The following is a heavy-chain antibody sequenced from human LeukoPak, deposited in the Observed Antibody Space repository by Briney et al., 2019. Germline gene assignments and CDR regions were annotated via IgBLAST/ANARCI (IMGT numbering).Heavy chain of an antibody. Sequence: ASVKVSCKASGYTFSGYYMHWVRQAAGQGLEWMGWINPNSGGTNYAQKFQGRVTMTRDTSISTAYMELSRLRSDDTAVYYCARAYMITFGGVIGYWGQGTLVTVSS. CDR1: GYTFSGYY. CDR2: INPNSGGT. CDR3: ARAYMITFGGVIGY. V-gene: IGHV1-2*02. D-gene: IGHD3-16*02. J-gene: IGHJ4*02.